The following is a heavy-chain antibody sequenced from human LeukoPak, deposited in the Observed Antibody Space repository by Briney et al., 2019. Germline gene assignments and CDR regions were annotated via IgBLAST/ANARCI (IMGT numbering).Heavy chain of an antibody. J-gene: IGHJ6*02. CDR2: MNDSGRT. Sequence: PSETLSLTCAVNSGSFNYYYGIWIRQSPGMGLEWIGEMNDSGRTNYNPPLKGRVTISVDKSSKRFSLKFTSLTAADTAVYYCARGRKISTGNRYYYYGMDVWGQGTTVTVSS. CDR1: SGSFNYYY. D-gene: IGHD3-9*01. CDR3: ARGRKISTGNRYYYYGMDV. V-gene: IGHV4-34*01.